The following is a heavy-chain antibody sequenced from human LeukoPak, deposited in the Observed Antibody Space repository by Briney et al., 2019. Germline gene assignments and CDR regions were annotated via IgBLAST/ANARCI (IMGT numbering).Heavy chain of an antibody. J-gene: IGHJ4*02. CDR1: GGTFISYA. D-gene: IGHD3-22*01. CDR3: ARASPPIYYDSSGYPLYYFDY. Sequence: SVKVSCKASGGTFISYAISWVRQAPGQGLEWMGGIIPIFGTANYAQKFQGRVTITADESTSTAYMELSSLRSEDTAVYYCARASPPIYYDSSGYPLYYFDYWGQGTLVTVSS. V-gene: IGHV1-69*01. CDR2: IIPIFGTA.